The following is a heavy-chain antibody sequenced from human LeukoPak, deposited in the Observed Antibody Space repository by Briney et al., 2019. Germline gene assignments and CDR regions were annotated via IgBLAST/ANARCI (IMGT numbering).Heavy chain of an antibody. D-gene: IGHD2-21*02. CDR3: ARPNCGGDCYPVNDAFDI. V-gene: IGHV5-51*01. Sequence: GESLKISCKGSGYSFTSYWIGWVRQMPGKGLEWMGIIYPGDSDTRYSPSSQGQVTISADKSISTAYLQWSSLKASDTAMYYCARPNCGGDCYPVNDAFDIWGQGTMVTVSS. CDR1: GYSFTSYW. J-gene: IGHJ3*02. CDR2: IYPGDSDT.